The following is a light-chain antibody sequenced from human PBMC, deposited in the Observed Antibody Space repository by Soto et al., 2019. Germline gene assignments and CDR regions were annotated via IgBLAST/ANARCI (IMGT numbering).Light chain of an antibody. Sequence: EIVLTQSPGTLSLSPGERATLSCRASQSVSSSYLAWYQQKPGQAPRLLIYGTSSRATAIPDRFSGSGSGTDFTLTISRVESDDFAVYYCQQYGSLSWTFGRGTKVEIK. CDR1: QSVSSSY. CDR3: QQYGSLSWT. V-gene: IGKV3-20*01. J-gene: IGKJ1*01. CDR2: GTS.